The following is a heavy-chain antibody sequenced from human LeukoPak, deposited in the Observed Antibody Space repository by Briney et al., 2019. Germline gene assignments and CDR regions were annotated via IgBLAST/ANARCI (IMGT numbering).Heavy chain of an antibody. CDR1: GFSFSTVG. V-gene: IGHV3-48*01. J-gene: IGHJ4*02. CDR2: ISSSSYTI. Sequence: GGSLRLSCVASGFSFSTVGMNWVRQAPGKGLEWVSYISSSSYTIYYADSVKGRFTVSRDDAKSSLYLQMNSLRAEDTAHYYCARMSTGYYDDYWGQGTLVTVSS. CDR3: ARMSTGYYDDY. D-gene: IGHD3-9*01.